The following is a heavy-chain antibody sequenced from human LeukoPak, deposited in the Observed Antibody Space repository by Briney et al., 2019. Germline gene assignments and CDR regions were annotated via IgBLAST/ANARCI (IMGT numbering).Heavy chain of an antibody. V-gene: IGHV4-34*01. CDR3: ATPDSSGYYYLY. D-gene: IGHD3-22*01. CDR1: GGSFSGYY. J-gene: IGHJ4*02. CDR2: INHSGST. Sequence: SETLSLTCAVYGGSFSGYYWSWIRQPPGKGLEWIGEINHSGSTNYNPSLKSRVTISVDTSKNQFSLKLTSVTAADTAVYYCATPDSSGYYYLYWGQGTLVTVSS.